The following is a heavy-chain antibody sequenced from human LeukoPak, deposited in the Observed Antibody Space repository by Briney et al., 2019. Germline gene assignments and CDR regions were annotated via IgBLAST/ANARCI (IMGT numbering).Heavy chain of an antibody. CDR3: ARQPRPYHEYSSSTSATCREFDY. CDR1: GYSFTNYC. CDR2: IFPGDSDT. Sequence: GESLKIFCRGSGYSFTNYCNGWVRQLPGKGLEGRAIIFPGDSDTRYRPSFGGQDTISLDKAISTAYLKWSSLKASDTDMYYCARQPRPYHEYSSSTSATCREFDYWGQGTLVTVSS. V-gene: IGHV5-51*01. D-gene: IGHD2-2*01. J-gene: IGHJ4*02.